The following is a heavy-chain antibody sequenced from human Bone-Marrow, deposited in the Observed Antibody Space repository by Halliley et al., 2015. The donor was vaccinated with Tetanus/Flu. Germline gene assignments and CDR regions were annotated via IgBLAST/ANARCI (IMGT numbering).Heavy chain of an antibody. CDR3: AKSSHFYDRSGFDY. Sequence: SLRLSCAASGFTFNNYAMNWVRQAPGKGLEWVSTISDSGASTYYADSVKGRFTISRDNSKNTLYLQMNSLRAEDTAVYYCAKSSHFYDRSGFDYWGQGTLFTVSS. D-gene: IGHD3-22*01. V-gene: IGHV3-23*01. CDR1: GFTFNNYA. CDR2: ISDSGAST. J-gene: IGHJ4*02.